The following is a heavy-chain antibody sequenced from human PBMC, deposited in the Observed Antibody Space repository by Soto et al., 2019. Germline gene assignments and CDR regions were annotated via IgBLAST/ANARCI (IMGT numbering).Heavy chain of an antibody. V-gene: IGHV4-59*01. Sequence: SETLALTCPVSGYSISSYYWTWIRQPPGKGLEYIGYIYYSGRTYYNPSLKSRVTISVDTSKNQFSLKLSSVTAADTAVYYCARGHLGITTTGTWYDFDYWGQGTLVTVPS. CDR2: IYYSGRT. CDR3: ARGHLGITTTGTWYDFDY. J-gene: IGHJ4*02. CDR1: GYSISSYY. D-gene: IGHD2-15*01.